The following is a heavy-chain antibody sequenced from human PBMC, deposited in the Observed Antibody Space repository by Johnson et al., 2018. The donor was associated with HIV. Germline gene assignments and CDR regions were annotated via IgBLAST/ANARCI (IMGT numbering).Heavy chain of an antibody. J-gene: IGHJ3*02. CDR3: ARGALAYCGGDCYSDAFDI. Sequence: MLLVESGGGLVQPGGSLRLSCAASGFTVSSNYMSWVRQAPGKGLEWVSVIYSGGSTYYADSVKGRFTISRDNSKNTLYLQMNSLRAEDTAVYYCARGALAYCGGDCYSDAFDIWGQGTMVTVSS. CDR1: GFTVSSNY. CDR2: IYSGGST. V-gene: IGHV3-66*01. D-gene: IGHD2-21*02.